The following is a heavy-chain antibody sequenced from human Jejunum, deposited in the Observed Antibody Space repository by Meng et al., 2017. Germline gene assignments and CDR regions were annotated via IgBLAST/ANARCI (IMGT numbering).Heavy chain of an antibody. J-gene: IGHJ4*02. V-gene: IGHV4-39*01. CDR3: ARSFWNYYYIDY. Sequence: QLQLQESGPGLVKPSETLSLTCTVSGDYISSSSYYWGWIRQPPGKGLEWIGSMYYSGGTYYNPSLKSRVTISVDASKNQFSLKLSSVTAADTAVYYCARSFWNYYYIDYWGQGALVTVSS. D-gene: IGHD3-3*01. CDR1: GDYISSSSYY. CDR2: MYYSGGT.